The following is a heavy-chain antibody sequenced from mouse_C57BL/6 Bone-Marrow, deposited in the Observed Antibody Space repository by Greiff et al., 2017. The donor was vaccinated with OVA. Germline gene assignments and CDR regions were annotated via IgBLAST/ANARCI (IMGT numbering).Heavy chain of an antibody. CDR3: ARLAYWYFDV. CDR1: GFNIKDYY. CDR2: IDPEDGET. Sequence: EVQLQQSGAELVRPGASVKLSCTASGFNIKDYYMHWVKQGTEQGLEWIGRIDPEDGETKYAPKFQGKATITADTSSNTAYLQLSSLTSEDTAVYYCARLAYWYFDVWGTGTTVTVSS. J-gene: IGHJ1*03. V-gene: IGHV14-2*01.